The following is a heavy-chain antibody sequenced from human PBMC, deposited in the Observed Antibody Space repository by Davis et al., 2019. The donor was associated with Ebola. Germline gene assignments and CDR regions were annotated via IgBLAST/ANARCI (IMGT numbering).Heavy chain of an antibody. J-gene: IGHJ4*02. CDR3: AKPDCGDNNCYTIES. CDR1: GFTFDDYA. V-gene: IGHV3-43*02. CDR2: ISKDGRST. D-gene: IGHD2-2*02. Sequence: GGSLRLSCAASGFTFDDYAMHWVRQPPGRGLEWVSLISKDGRSTNYADSVKGRFTISRDNSRNSLYLQMNSLRSEDTALYYCAKPDCGDNNCYTIESWGQGTLVTVSS.